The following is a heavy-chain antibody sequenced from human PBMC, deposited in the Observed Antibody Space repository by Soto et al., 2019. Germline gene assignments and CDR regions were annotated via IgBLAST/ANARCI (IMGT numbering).Heavy chain of an antibody. D-gene: IGHD5-12*01. CDR2: IYYSGCT. Sequence: SATLSLTCPVAGGSISMGCYYLLWISPHPGKGLEWIGYIYYSGCTYYNPSLKSRVTISVDTSKNQFSLKLSSLTAADTAVYFCARGRGDGYNYLPDSWGQGTLVTVSS. CDR1: GGSISMGCYY. J-gene: IGHJ5*01. V-gene: IGHV4-31*03. CDR3: ARGRGDGYNYLPDS.